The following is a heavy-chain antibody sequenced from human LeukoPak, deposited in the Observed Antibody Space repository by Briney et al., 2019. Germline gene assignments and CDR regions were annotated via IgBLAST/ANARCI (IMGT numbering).Heavy chain of an antibody. J-gene: IGHJ3*02. CDR3: ARASITIFGVVPNAFDI. CDR2: IYYSGST. D-gene: IGHD3-3*01. Sequence: SETLFLTCTVSGGSISSYYWSWIRQPPGKGLVWIGYIYYSGSTNYNPSLKSRVTISVDTSKNQFSLKLSSVTAADTAVYYCARASITIFGVVPNAFDIWGQGTMVTVSS. CDR1: GGSISSYY. V-gene: IGHV4-59*01.